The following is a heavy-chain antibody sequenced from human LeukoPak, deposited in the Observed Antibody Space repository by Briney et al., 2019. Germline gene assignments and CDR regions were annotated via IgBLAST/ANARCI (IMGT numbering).Heavy chain of an antibody. V-gene: IGHV4-34*01. J-gene: IGHJ4*02. CDR1: GGSFSGYY. CDR3: ARGRMLPYFDY. D-gene: IGHD1-14*01. Sequence: SETLSPTCAVYGGSFSGYYWSWIRQPPGKGLEWIGEINHSGSTNYNPSLKSRVTISVDTSKNQFSLKLSSVTAADTAVYYCARGRMLPYFDYWGQGTLVTVSS. CDR2: INHSGST.